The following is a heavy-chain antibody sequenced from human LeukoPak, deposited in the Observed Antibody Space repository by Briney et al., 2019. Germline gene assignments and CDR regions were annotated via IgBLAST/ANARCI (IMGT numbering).Heavy chain of an antibody. J-gene: IGHJ3*02. Sequence: GESLKISCKGSGYSFTNYWIAWVLQMPGKGLEWMGIIYPGDSDTRNSPSFQGQVTFSADKSISTAYLQWGSLKASDTAMYYCARRRFCSSTSCYEGAFDIWGQGTMVTVSS. CDR2: IYPGDSDT. CDR1: GYSFTNYW. CDR3: ARRRFCSSTSCYEGAFDI. V-gene: IGHV5-51*01. D-gene: IGHD2-2*01.